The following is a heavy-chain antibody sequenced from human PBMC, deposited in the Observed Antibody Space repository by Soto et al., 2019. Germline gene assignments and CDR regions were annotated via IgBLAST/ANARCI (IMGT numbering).Heavy chain of an antibody. D-gene: IGHD6-19*01. V-gene: IGHV3-23*01. Sequence: EVQLLESGGGLVQPGGSLRLSCAASGFTFSNYAMSWVRQASGKGLEWVSAISNSGGTTYYADSVKGRFTISRDNSKDTLHLQMNSLRAEDTAVYYCAKTPRQWLVYFDYWGQGTLVTVSS. CDR1: GFTFSNYA. J-gene: IGHJ4*02. CDR2: ISNSGGTT. CDR3: AKTPRQWLVYFDY.